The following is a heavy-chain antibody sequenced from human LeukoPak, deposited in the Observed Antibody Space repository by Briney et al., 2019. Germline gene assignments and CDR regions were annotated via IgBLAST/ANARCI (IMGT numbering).Heavy chain of an antibody. CDR3: ARESGDYSFDY. CDR2: IYSGGST. V-gene: IGHV3-66*01. J-gene: IGHJ4*02. Sequence: PGGSLRLSCAASGFTVSSNYMSWVRQAPGKGLEWVSVIYSGGSTYYADSVKGRFTISRDNSKDTLYLQVNSLRAEDTAVYYCARESGDYSFDYWGQGTLVTVSS. CDR1: GFTVSSNY. D-gene: IGHD4-17*01.